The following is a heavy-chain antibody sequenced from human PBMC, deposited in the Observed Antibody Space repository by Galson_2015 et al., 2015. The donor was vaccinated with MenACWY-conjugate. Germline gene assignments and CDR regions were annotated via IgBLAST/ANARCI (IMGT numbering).Heavy chain of an antibody. V-gene: IGHV5-51*01. D-gene: IGHD1-26*01. CDR1: YW. CDR2: FNPANSET. J-gene: IGHJ6*02. Sequence: YWIGWVRQMPGKGLEWMGLFNPANSETRYNPAFQGQVTISADKSISTAYLQWSSLKASDTAMYYCARHPPGGRGMDVWAKGPRSPSP. CDR3: ARHPPGGRGMDV.